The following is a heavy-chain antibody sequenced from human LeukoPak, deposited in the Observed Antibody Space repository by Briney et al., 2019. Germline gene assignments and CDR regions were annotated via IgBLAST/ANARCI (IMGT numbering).Heavy chain of an antibody. Sequence: GGSLRLSCAASGFIFSNYGMHWVRQAPGKGLEWVANIKQDGSEKYYVDSVKGRFTISRDNAKNSLYLQMNSLRAEDTAVYYCARGYSSSPGNYYYYYMDVWGKGTTVTVSS. D-gene: IGHD6-13*01. CDR1: GFIFSNYG. V-gene: IGHV3-7*04. J-gene: IGHJ6*03. CDR2: IKQDGSEK. CDR3: ARGYSSSPGNYYYYYMDV.